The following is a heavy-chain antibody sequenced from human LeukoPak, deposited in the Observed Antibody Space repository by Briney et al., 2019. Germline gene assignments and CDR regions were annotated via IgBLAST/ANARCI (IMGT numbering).Heavy chain of an antibody. D-gene: IGHD3-10*01. CDR2: INHSGRT. CDR3: ARGGRSEYYGSGSHDY. CDR1: GGSFSDYY. Sequence: SETLSLTCVVYGGSFSDYYWTWIRHPPGKGLEWIGEINHSGRTNYNPSLKSRVTASLDTSKNQFSLKLNSVTAADTAVYYCARGGRSEYYGSGSHDYWGQGTLVTVSS. V-gene: IGHV4-34*01. J-gene: IGHJ4*02.